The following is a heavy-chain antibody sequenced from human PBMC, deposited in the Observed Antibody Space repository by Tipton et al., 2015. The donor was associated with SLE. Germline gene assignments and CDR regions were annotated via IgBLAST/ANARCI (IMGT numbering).Heavy chain of an antibody. D-gene: IGHD6-6*01. J-gene: IGHJ4*02. CDR2: INHTGST. Sequence: TLSLTCVVYVGSFSGYYWSWIRQPPGKGLEWIGEINHTGSTNYNSSLKSRVSISSDTSTNHFSLNLTSVTAADTAVYYCASGGQAAPSYWGPGTLVPVS. CDR3: ASGGQAAPSY. V-gene: IGHV4-34*01. CDR1: VGSFSGYY.